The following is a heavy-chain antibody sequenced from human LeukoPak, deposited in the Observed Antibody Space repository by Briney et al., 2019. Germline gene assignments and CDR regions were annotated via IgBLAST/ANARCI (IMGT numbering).Heavy chain of an antibody. D-gene: IGHD6-19*01. V-gene: IGHV1-8*01. Sequence: ASVKVSCKASGYTFTSYDINWVRQATGQGLEWMGWMNPNSGNTGYAQKFQGRVTMTRNTSISTACMELSSLRSEDTAVYCCATPIAVAGTDAFDIWGQGTMVTVSS. J-gene: IGHJ3*02. CDR1: GYTFTSYD. CDR2: MNPNSGNT. CDR3: ATPIAVAGTDAFDI.